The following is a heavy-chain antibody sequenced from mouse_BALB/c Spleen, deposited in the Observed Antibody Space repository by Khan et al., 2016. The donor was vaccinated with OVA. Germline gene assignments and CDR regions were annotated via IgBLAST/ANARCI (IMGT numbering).Heavy chain of an antibody. D-gene: IGHD2-14*01. Sequence: QVQLKQSGPGLAAPSQSLSITCTVSGFSLKNYGVSWVRQPPGKGLEWLGVLWGDGSTNYHSALISRLSISNDNSKSQVFLKLNSLQIDDTATYYCVKLYYYRYLYFDYWGQGTTLTVSS. CDR2: LWGDGST. CDR3: VKLYYYRYLYFDY. CDR1: GFSLKNYG. J-gene: IGHJ2*01. V-gene: IGHV2-3*01.